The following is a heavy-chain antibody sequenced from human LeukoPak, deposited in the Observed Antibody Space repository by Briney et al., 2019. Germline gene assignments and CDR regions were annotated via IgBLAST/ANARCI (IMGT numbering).Heavy chain of an antibody. D-gene: IGHD3-22*01. CDR3: ARGKYDSGGYYLDY. CDR2: INHSGTT. V-gene: IGHV4-34*01. Sequence: PSETLSLTCAVYGESFSGYYWSWIRQPPGKGLTWIGEINHSGTTNYNPSLKSRVTMSQDTSKSQFSLMLSSVTAADTAVYYCARGKYDSGGYYLDYWGQGNLVTVSS. CDR1: GESFSGYY. J-gene: IGHJ4*02.